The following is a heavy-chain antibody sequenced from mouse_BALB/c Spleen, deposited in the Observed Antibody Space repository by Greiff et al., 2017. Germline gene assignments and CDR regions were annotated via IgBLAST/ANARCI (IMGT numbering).Heavy chain of an antibody. V-gene: IGHV14-3*02. CDR1: GFNIKDTY. Sequence: EVKLQESGAELVKPGASVKLSCTASGFNIKDTYMHWVKQRPEQGLEWIGRIDPANGNTKYDPKFQGKATITADTSSNTAYLQLSSLTSEDTAVYYCASLGRKYFDVWGAGTTVTVSS. CDR2: IDPANGNT. CDR3: ASLGRKYFDV. D-gene: IGHD4-1*01. J-gene: IGHJ1*01.